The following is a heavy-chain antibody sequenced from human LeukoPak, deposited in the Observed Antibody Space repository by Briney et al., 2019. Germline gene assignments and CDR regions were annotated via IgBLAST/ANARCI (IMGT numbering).Heavy chain of an antibody. V-gene: IGHV4-61*09. Sequence: SETLSLTCTVSGGSFISGSSYWSWIRQPAGKGLEWIGHIYTSGSTNYNPSLKSRVTISVDTSKNQFSLKLSSVTAADTAVYYCARIIREYQLPHPEYYYYMDVWGKGTTVTVSS. CDR2: IYTSGST. J-gene: IGHJ6*03. CDR1: GGSFISGSSY. CDR3: ARIIREYQLPHPEYYYYMDV. D-gene: IGHD2-2*01.